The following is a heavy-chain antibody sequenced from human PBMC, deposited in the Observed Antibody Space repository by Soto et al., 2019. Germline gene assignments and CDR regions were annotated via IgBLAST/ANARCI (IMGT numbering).Heavy chain of an antibody. V-gene: IGHV1-8*01. CDR3: ARADYYDRSGYLLPCGY. CDR1: GYTFTSYD. D-gene: IGHD3-22*01. Sequence: SVKVSCKASGYTFTSYDINWVRQATGQGLEWMGWMNPNSGNTGYAQKFQGRVTMTRNTSISTAYMELSSLRSEDTAVYYCARADYYDRSGYLLPCGYWGQGTLVTVSS. CDR2: MNPNSGNT. J-gene: IGHJ4*02.